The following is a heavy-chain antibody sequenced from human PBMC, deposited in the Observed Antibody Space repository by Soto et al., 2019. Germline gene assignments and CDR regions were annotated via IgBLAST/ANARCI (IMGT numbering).Heavy chain of an antibody. CDR3: ARHADPLGGLGAYFDS. Sequence: ASVKVSCKASGYTFTSYAMHWVHQAPGQRLEWMGWINAGNGNTKYSRNFQGRVTITRDTSASTAYMELSSVTAADTAVYYCARHADPLGGLGAYFDSWGQGTLVTVSS. CDR2: INAGNGNT. D-gene: IGHD2-15*01. J-gene: IGHJ4*02. CDR1: GYTFTSYA. V-gene: IGHV1-3*01.